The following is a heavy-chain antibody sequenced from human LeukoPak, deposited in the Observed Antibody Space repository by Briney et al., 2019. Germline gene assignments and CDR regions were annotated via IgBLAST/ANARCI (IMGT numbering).Heavy chain of an antibody. CDR3: ARGQYYYDSSGYYPAFGY. CDR2: INHSGST. D-gene: IGHD3-22*01. V-gene: IGHV4-34*01. Sequence: PGGSLRLSCAASGFTFSSYAMSWIRQPPGKGLEWIGEINHSGSTNYDPSLKSRVTISVDTSKNQFSLKLSSVTAADTAVYYCARGQYYYDSSGYYPAFGYWGQGTLVTVSS. CDR1: GFTFSSYA. J-gene: IGHJ4*02.